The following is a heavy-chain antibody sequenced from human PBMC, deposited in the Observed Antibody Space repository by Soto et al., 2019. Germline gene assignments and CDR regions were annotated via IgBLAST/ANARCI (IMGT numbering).Heavy chain of an antibody. D-gene: IGHD6-6*01. CDR1: GGSISSSSYY. J-gene: IGHJ4*02. V-gene: IGHV4-39*01. Sequence: QLQLQESGPGLVKPSETLSLTCTVSGGSISSSSYYWGWIRQPPGKGLEWIGSIYYSGSTYYNPSLKSRVTISVDTSKNQFSLKLSSVTAADTAVYYCARHTTEQLVYFDYWGQGTLVTVSS. CDR2: IYYSGST. CDR3: ARHTTEQLVYFDY.